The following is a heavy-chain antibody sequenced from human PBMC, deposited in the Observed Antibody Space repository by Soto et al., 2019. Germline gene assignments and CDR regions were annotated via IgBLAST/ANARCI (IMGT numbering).Heavy chain of an antibody. Sequence: SETLSLTCAVSGVSISSGVYYWTWIRQPPGTGLKWIGEINHSGSTNYNPSLKSRVTISVDTSKNQFSLKLTSVTAADTAVYYCARDKITGLFDYWGQGTLVTVPQ. D-gene: IGHD2-8*02. V-gene: IGHV4-34*01. CDR3: ARDKITGLFDY. CDR2: INHSGST. J-gene: IGHJ4*02. CDR1: GVSISSGVYY.